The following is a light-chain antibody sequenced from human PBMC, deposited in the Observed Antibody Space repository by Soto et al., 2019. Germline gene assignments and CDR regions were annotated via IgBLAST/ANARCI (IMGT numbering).Light chain of an antibody. CDR3: QTWGTGIQ. J-gene: IGLJ2*01. CDR2: LNSDGSH. V-gene: IGLV4-69*01. CDR1: SGHSSYA. Sequence: QLVLTQSPSASASLGASVKLTCTLSSGHSSYAIAWHQQQPEKGPRYLMKLNSDGSHSKGDGIPDRFSGSSSGAERYLTISSLQSEDEADYYCQTWGTGIQIGGGIKLTVL.